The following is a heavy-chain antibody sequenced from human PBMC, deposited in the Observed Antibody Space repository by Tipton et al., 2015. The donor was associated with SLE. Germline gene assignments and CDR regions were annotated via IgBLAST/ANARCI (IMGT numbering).Heavy chain of an antibody. J-gene: IGHJ4*02. CDR1: GFTFSSYW. D-gene: IGHD2-15*01. Sequence: GSLRLSCVASGFTFSSYWMSWVRQSPGKGLEWVANIKQDGSEKYYVDSVKGRFTISRDNAKNSLYLQMSSLRAEGTAVYFCARKGCSGDNCYSDYWGQGTLVTVSS. V-gene: IGHV3-7*01. CDR2: IKQDGSEK. CDR3: ARKGCSGDNCYSDY.